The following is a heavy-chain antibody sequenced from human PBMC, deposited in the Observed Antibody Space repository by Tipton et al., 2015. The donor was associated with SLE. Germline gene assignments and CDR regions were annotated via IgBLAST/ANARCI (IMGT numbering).Heavy chain of an antibody. CDR3: ARGSYGSGSYAYYFDY. CDR2: ISYDGSNK. Sequence: SLRLSCAASGFTFSSYAMHWVRQAPGKGLEWVAVISYDGSNKYYADSVKGRFTISRDNSKNTLYLQMNSLRAEDTAVYYCARGSYGSGSYAYYFDYWGQGTLVTVSS. V-gene: IGHV3-30-3*01. CDR1: GFTFSSYA. J-gene: IGHJ4*02. D-gene: IGHD3-10*01.